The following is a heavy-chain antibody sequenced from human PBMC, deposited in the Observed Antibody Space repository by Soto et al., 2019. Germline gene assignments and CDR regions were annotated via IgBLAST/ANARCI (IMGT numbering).Heavy chain of an antibody. CDR3: AKDYRHTFDY. J-gene: IGHJ4*02. CDR2: ISYDGSNK. V-gene: IGHV3-30*18. CDR1: GFTFSSYG. Sequence: GGSLRLSCAASGFTFSSYGMHWVRQAPGKGLEWVAVISYDGSNKYYADSVKGRFTISRDNSKNTLYLQMNSLRAEDTAVYYCAKDYRHTFDYWGQGTLVTVSS. D-gene: IGHD4-4*01.